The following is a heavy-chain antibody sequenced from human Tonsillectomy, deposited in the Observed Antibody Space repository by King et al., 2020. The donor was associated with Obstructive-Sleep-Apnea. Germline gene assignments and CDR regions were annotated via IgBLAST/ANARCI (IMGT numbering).Heavy chain of an antibody. J-gene: IGHJ4*02. Sequence: VQLVESGGGLVKPGGSLRLSCAAYGFTFSNAWRSWVRQAPGKGLEWVGRIKSKTDGGTTDYAAPVKGRFTISRDDSKNTLYLQMNSLKTEDTAVYYCTTDPTMIVGGGDYWGQGTLVTVSS. CDR2: IKSKTDGGTT. D-gene: IGHD3-22*01. CDR3: TTDPTMIVGGGDY. CDR1: GFTFSNAW. V-gene: IGHV3-15*01.